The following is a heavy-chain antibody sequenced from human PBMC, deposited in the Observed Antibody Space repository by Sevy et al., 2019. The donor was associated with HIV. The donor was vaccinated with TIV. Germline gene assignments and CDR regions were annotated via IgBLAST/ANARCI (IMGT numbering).Heavy chain of an antibody. CDR3: GRGGEILWFRDTTYLGFYGMDV. Sequence: SETLSLTCAVYGGSFSGYYWSWIRQPPGKGLEWIGEINHSGSTNYNPSLKSRVTISVDTSKNQFSLKLSTVTAADTAMDYCGRGGEILWFRDTTYLGFYGMDVWGKGTTVTVSS. V-gene: IGHV4-34*01. D-gene: IGHD3-10*01. CDR1: GGSFSGYY. CDR2: INHSGST. J-gene: IGHJ6*04.